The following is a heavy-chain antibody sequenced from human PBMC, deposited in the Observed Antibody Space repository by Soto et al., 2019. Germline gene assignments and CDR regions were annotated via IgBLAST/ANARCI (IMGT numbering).Heavy chain of an antibody. Sequence: QVQLQQWGAGLLKPSETLSLTCAVYGGSFSGYYWSWIRQPPGKGLEWIGEINHSGSTNYNPSLKRLVTISVDTSKNQFSLKLSSVTAADTAVYYCARGGYCSSTSCYVNPYYYYYMDVWGKGTTVTVSS. J-gene: IGHJ6*03. CDR2: INHSGST. CDR1: GGSFSGYY. CDR3: ARGGYCSSTSCYVNPYYYYYMDV. V-gene: IGHV4-34*01. D-gene: IGHD2-2*01.